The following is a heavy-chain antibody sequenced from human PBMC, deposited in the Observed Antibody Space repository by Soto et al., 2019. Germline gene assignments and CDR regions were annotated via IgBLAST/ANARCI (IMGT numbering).Heavy chain of an antibody. D-gene: IGHD2-15*01. CDR1: GGTFSSYA. CDR2: IIPIFDTA. Sequence: GASVKVSCKASGGTFSSYAISWVRQAPGQGLEWMGGIIPIFDTANYAQKFQGRVTITADESTSTAYMELSSLRSEDTAVYYCARCDSCYGIGYYFDYWGQGTLVTVSS. CDR3: ARCDSCYGIGYYFDY. V-gene: IGHV1-69*13. J-gene: IGHJ4*02.